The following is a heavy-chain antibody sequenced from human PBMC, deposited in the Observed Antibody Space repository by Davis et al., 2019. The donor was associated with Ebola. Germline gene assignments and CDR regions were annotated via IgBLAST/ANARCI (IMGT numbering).Heavy chain of an antibody. V-gene: IGHV1-46*01. J-gene: IGHJ3*02. D-gene: IGHD3-22*01. CDR2: INPSGGST. Sequence: ASVKVSCKASGYTFTSYYMHWVRQAPGQGLEWMGIINPSGGSTSYAQKFQGRVTMTRDTSTSTVYMELSSLRSEDTAAYYCARGAQTYYYDSSGYYLDDAFDIWGQGTMVTVSS. CDR1: GYTFTSYY. CDR3: ARGAQTYYYDSSGYYLDDAFDI.